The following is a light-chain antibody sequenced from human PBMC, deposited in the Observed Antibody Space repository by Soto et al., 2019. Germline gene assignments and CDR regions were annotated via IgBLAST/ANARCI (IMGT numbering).Light chain of an antibody. CDR2: GAS. J-gene: IGKJ2*01. V-gene: IGKV3-20*01. CDR1: QSVTSSY. CDR3: QHYGSSPKT. Sequence: IVLTQSPGILSLSPGERATLSCRASQSVTSSYLAWYQQKPGQAPRLLISGASTRATGISDRFSGSGSGTDFTVTISRLEPEDFAVYYCQHYGSSPKTFGQGTKLEIK.